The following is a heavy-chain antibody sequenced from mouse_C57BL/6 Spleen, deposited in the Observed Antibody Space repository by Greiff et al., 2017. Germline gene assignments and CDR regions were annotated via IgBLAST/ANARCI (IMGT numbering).Heavy chain of an antibody. CDR1: GYAFSSSW. D-gene: IGHD1-1*01. CDR3: ARSRYYGSRDYFDY. Sequence: QVQLQQSGPELVKPGASVKISCKASGYAFSSSWMNWVKQRPGKGLEWIGRIYPGDGDTNYNGKFKGKATLTADKSSSTAYMQLSSLTSEDSAVYFCARSRYYGSRDYFDYWGQGTTLTVSS. J-gene: IGHJ2*01. V-gene: IGHV1-82*01. CDR2: IYPGDGDT.